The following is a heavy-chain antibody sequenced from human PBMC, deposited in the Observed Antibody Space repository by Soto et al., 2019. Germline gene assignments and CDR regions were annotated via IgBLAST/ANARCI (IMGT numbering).Heavy chain of an antibody. CDR1: GYTFTSYV. Sequence: ASVKVSCKASGYTFTSYVISWVRQAPGQGLERMGWISAYNGNTNYPQKLPGRVTMTTDTSTSTAYMELRSLRSDATGVYYCARDLRKVFVASIKAHPNCFDPWDQRTRVTLSS. J-gene: IGHJ5*02. CDR3: ARDLRKVFVASIKAHPNCFDP. D-gene: IGHD2-8*01. CDR2: ISAYNGNT. V-gene: IGHV1-18*01.